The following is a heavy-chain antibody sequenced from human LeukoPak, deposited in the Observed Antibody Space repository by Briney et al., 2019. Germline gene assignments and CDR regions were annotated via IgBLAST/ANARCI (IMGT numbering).Heavy chain of an antibody. CDR2: ISGSGSTI. Sequence: GGSLRLSCAASGFTFSDYYMSWIRQAPGKGLEWVSYISGSGSTIYYADSVKGRFTISRDNAKNSLYLQMNSLKTEDTAVYYCTTVHYDSSGYPDYWGQGTLVTVSS. V-gene: IGHV3-11*01. J-gene: IGHJ4*02. CDR3: TTVHYDSSGYPDY. CDR1: GFTFSDYY. D-gene: IGHD3-22*01.